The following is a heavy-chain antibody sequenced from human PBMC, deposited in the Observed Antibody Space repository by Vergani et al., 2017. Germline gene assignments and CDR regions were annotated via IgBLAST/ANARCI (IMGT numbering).Heavy chain of an antibody. CDR3: ARAFLGRYYDSSGYFDY. CDR1: GGSISSYY. CDR2: IYYSGST. D-gene: IGHD3-22*01. Sequence: QVQLQESGPGLVKPSETLSLTCTVSGGSISSYYWSWIRQPPGKGLEWIGYIYYSGSTNYNPSLKSRVTISVDTSQNQFSLKLSSVTAADTAVYYCARAFLGRYYDSSGYFDYWGQGTLVTVSS. V-gene: IGHV4-59*01. J-gene: IGHJ4*02.